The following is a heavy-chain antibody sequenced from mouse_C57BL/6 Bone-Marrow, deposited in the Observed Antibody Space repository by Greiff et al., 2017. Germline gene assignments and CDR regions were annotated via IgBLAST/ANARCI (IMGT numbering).Heavy chain of an antibody. CDR3: ARQHYGSRYFDV. CDR1: GYAFSSSW. D-gene: IGHD1-1*01. Sequence: QVQLQQSGPELVKPGASVKISCKASGYAFSSSWMNWVKQRPGKGLEWIGRLFPGDGDPNYNGKFKGKATLTADKSSSTAYMQLSSLASEDSAVYFCARQHYGSRYFDVWGTGTTVTVAS. CDR2: LFPGDGDP. V-gene: IGHV1-82*01. J-gene: IGHJ1*03.